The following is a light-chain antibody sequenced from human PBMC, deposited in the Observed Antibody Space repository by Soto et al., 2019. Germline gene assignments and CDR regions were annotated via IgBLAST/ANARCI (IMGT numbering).Light chain of an antibody. Sequence: HSALAQHSSLSGSPGPSITISCTGTISVVGAYKYVSWYQQHPGKAPKVMIYEVSNRPSGVSNRFSGSKSGNTASLTISVLQAEDEADYFCSSYSSSSTIFVYGTGTKVTVL. CDR1: ISVVGAYKY. J-gene: IGLJ1*01. CDR2: EVS. V-gene: IGLV2-14*01. CDR3: SSYSSSSTIFV.